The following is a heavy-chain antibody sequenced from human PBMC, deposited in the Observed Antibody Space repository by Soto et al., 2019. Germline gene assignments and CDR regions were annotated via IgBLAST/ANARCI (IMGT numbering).Heavy chain of an antibody. D-gene: IGHD3-3*01. Sequence: XSVKVCSKASGCPFTSYDINWGRQATGQGLEWMGWMNPNSGNTGYAQKFQGRVTMTRSTSISTAYMELSSLRSEDTAVYYCARGLRFLEWLSFYYYYGMDVWGQRTTVTVSS. CDR2: MNPNSGNT. J-gene: IGHJ6*02. CDR1: GCPFTSYD. CDR3: ARGLRFLEWLSFYYYYGMDV. V-gene: IGHV1-8*01.